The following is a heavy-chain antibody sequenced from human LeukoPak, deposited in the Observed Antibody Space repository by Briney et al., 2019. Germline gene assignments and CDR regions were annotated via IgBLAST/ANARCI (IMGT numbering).Heavy chain of an antibody. D-gene: IGHD6-19*01. CDR2: FDPEDGET. J-gene: IGHJ6*03. Sequence: ASVKVSCKVSGYTLTELSMHWVRQAPGKGLAWMGGFDPEDGETLYAQKFQGRVTMTEDTSTDTAYMELSSLRSEDAAVYYCATALSRVAGNRYYYYYYMDVWGKGTTVTVSS. CDR1: GYTLTELS. V-gene: IGHV1-24*01. CDR3: ATALSRVAGNRYYYYYYMDV.